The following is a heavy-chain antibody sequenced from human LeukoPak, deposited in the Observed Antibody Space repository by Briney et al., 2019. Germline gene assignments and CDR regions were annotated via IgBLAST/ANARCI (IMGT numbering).Heavy chain of an antibody. D-gene: IGHD1-26*01. CDR2: ISAYNGNT. CDR3: ATNWYSGSYYPSDY. J-gene: IGHJ4*02. V-gene: IGHV1-18*04. CDR1: GYTFSSYY. Sequence: GASVKVSCKTSGYTFSSYYMHWVRQAPGQGLEWMGWISAYNGNTNYAQKFQGRVTMTTDTSTSTAYMELRSLRSDDTAMYYCATNWYSGSYYPSDYWGQGTLVTVSS.